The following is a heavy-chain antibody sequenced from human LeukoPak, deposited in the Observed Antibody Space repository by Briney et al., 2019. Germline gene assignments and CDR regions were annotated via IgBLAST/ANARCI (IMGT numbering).Heavy chain of an antibody. Sequence: GGSLRLSCAASGFTFSSYSMNWVRQAPGKGLEWVPSISSSSSSYIYYADSVKGRFTISRDNAKNSLYLQMNSLRAEDTAVFYCARGGGEVDYWGQETLVTVSS. J-gene: IGHJ4*02. D-gene: IGHD3-16*01. CDR1: GFTFSSYS. CDR3: ARGGGEVDY. CDR2: ISSSSSSYI. V-gene: IGHV3-21*01.